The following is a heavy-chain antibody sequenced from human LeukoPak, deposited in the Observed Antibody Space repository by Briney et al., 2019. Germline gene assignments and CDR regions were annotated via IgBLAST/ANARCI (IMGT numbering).Heavy chain of an antibody. J-gene: IGHJ4*02. V-gene: IGHV3-23*01. Sequence: LAGGSLRLSCAASGFTFSSYAMSWVRQAPGKGPEWVSAISGSGGSTYYADSVKGRFTISRDNSKNTLYLQMNSLRAEDTAVYYCAKDSKNRIAVAYFDYWGQGTLVTVSS. D-gene: IGHD6-19*01. CDR1: GFTFSSYA. CDR3: AKDSKNRIAVAYFDY. CDR2: ISGSGGST.